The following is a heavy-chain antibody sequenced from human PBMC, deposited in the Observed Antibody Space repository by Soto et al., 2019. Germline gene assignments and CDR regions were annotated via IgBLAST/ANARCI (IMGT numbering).Heavy chain of an antibody. V-gene: IGHV3-30*18. D-gene: IGHD2-15*01. CDR3: AKDQARQVGIYYYYYGMDV. J-gene: IGHJ6*02. CDR2: ISYDGSNK. Sequence: GGSLRLSCAASGFTFISYGMHWVRQAPGKGLEWVAVISYDGSNKYYADSVKGRFTISRDNSKNTLYLQMNSLRAEDTAVYYCAKDQARQVGIYYYYYGMDVWGQGTTVTVSS. CDR1: GFTFISYG.